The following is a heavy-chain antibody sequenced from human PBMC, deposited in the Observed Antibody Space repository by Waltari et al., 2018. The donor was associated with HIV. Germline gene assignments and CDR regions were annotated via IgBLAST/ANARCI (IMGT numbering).Heavy chain of an antibody. CDR3: ANLYSSSWYSGDFDY. V-gene: IGHV4-39*01. CDR2: IYYSGST. Sequence: QLQLQESGPGLVKPSETLSLTCTVSGGSISSSSYYWGWIRQPPGKGLEWIGSIYYSGSTDHNPSLKSRVTIAVDTSKNQFSLKLSSVTAADTAVYYCANLYSSSWYSGDFDYWGQGTLVTVSS. D-gene: IGHD6-13*01. J-gene: IGHJ4*02. CDR1: GGSISSSSYY.